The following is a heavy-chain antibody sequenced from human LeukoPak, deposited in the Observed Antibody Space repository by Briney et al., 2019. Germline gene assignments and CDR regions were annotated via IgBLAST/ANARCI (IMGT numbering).Heavy chain of an antibody. CDR2: LFYSGNT. CDR1: GASISSYY. D-gene: IGHD5-12*01. CDR3: GRVRTGNTGSPEYFED. Sequence: SETLSLTSTVSGASISSYYWSWIRQPPGKGLEWIGYLFYSGNTNSNTSLKSRVTISADSSKNQYSLRLNSVTAADTAVYFCGRVRTGNTGSPEYFEDWGQGTLVTVSS. J-gene: IGHJ1*01. V-gene: IGHV4-59*01.